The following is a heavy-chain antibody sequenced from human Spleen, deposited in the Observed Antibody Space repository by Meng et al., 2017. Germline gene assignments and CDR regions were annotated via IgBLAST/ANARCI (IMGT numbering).Heavy chain of an antibody. V-gene: IGHV4-39*07. Sequence: SETLSLTCTVSGGSISSTNYYWGWIRQPPGKGLDWIGSIYYSGSTYYNPSLKSPVTISVDKPKNQFSLTLSAVTAAGTAVYYCTKNDFYCLGYWGQGTLVTVSS. J-gene: IGHJ4*02. CDR1: GGSISSTNYY. D-gene: IGHD2-21*01. CDR3: TKNDFYCLGY. CDR2: IYYSGST.